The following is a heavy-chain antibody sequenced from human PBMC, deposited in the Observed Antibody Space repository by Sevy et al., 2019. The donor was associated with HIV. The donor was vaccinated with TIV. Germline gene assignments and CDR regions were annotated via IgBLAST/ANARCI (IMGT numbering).Heavy chain of an antibody. CDR1: GISVTNNG. D-gene: IGHD3-9*01. CDR2: ISYDGINK. J-gene: IGHJ6*02. V-gene: IGHV3-30*18. CDR3: AKDFTGFYGMDV. Sequence: GGSLRLSCEVSGISVTNNGMHWVRQAPGKGLEWVAVISYDGINKYYGDSVKGRFIISRDRSKNTLYLQMNILRNEDTAVYYCAKDFTGFYGMDVWGQGTTVTVSS.